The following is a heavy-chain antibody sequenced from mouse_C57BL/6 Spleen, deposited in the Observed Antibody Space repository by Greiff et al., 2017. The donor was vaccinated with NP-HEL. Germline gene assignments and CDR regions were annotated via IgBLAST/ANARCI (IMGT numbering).Heavy chain of an antibody. Sequence: QVQLQQSGPELVKPGASVKISCKASGYAFSSSWMNWVKQRPGKGLEWIGRIYPGDGDTNYNGKFKGKATLTVDKSSSTAYLQLSSLTSEDSAVYFCAGGTAQATFAYWGQGTLVTVSA. D-gene: IGHD3-2*02. CDR3: AGGTAQATFAY. CDR1: GYAFSSSW. J-gene: IGHJ3*01. V-gene: IGHV1-82*01. CDR2: IYPGDGDT.